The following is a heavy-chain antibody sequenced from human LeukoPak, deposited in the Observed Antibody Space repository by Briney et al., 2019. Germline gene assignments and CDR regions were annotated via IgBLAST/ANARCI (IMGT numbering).Heavy chain of an antibody. V-gene: IGHV3-21*01. CDR1: GFTFSDYT. J-gene: IGHJ4*02. Sequence: AGGSLRLSCAASGFTFSDYTMSWVRQAPGMGLEWVSSISGSSGFTYYADSVKGRFTISRDNAKNSLSLQMNSLRAEDTAVYYCARRGGLFENAVDDYWGQGTLVTVSS. D-gene: IGHD3-10*01. CDR3: ARRGGLFENAVDDY. CDR2: ISGSSGFT.